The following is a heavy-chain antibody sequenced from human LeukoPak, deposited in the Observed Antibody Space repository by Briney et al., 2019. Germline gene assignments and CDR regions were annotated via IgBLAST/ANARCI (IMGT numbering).Heavy chain of an antibody. J-gene: IGHJ4*02. V-gene: IGHV3-7*01. CDR1: GFTFSSYS. D-gene: IGHD6-19*01. Sequence: GGSLRLSCAASGFTFSSYSMSWVRQAPGKGLEWVATIKPDGSNTYYVDSVKGRFSISRDNARDSLYLQMNSLRAEDTAVYYCARLHTSGHDWGQGTLVTVSS. CDR2: IKPDGSNT. CDR3: ARLHTSGHD.